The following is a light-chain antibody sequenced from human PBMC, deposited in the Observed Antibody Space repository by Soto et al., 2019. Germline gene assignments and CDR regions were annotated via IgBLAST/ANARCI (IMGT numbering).Light chain of an antibody. CDR2: GAS. CDR1: HSVSSSY. CDR3: QQYGSSPRT. Sequence: LSPWERATLSCSSSHSVSSSYLAWYQQKPGQAPRLLIYGASSRATGTPDRFSGSGSGTDFTLTISRLEPEDFAVYYCQQYGSSPRTFGQGTKVDIK. V-gene: IGKV3-20*01. J-gene: IGKJ2*01.